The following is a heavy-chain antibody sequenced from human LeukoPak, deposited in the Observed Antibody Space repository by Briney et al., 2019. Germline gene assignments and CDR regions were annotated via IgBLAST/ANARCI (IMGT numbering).Heavy chain of an antibody. CDR1: GFTFSSYA. CDR2: ISYDGSNK. J-gene: IGHJ4*02. CDR3: ASVSSVY. V-gene: IGHV3-30-3*01. D-gene: IGHD5/OR15-5a*01. Sequence: GGSLRLSCAASGFTFSSYAMHWVRQAPGKGLEWVAVISYDGSNKYYADSVKGRFTISRDNSKNTLYLQMNSLRAEDTAVYYCASVSSVYWGQGTLVTVSS.